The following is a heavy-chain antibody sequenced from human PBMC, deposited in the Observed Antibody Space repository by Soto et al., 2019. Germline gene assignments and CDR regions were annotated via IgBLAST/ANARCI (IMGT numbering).Heavy chain of an antibody. CDR2: GGSGA. J-gene: IGHJ4*02. CDR3: AIDLWWYTH. D-gene: IGHD2-15*01. Sequence: GGSGAYYADSVKGRFTVSRANSKNTLFLQMDSLRAEDTAVYYCAIDLWWYTHWGQGTLVTVSS. V-gene: IGHV3-23*01.